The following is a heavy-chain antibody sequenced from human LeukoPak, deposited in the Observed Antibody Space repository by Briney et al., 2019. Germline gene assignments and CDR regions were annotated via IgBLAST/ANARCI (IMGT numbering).Heavy chain of an antibody. CDR3: ARDPYSGSYGDSYYYYMDV. CDR1: GFTFSSYG. J-gene: IGHJ6*03. D-gene: IGHD1-26*01. Sequence: PGGSLRLSCAASGFTFSSYGMHWVRQAPGKGLEWVAFIRYDGSNKYYADSVKGRFTISRDNSKNTLYLQMISLRAEDTAIYYCARDPYSGSYGDSYYYYMDVWGKGTTVTISS. V-gene: IGHV3-30*02. CDR2: IRYDGSNK.